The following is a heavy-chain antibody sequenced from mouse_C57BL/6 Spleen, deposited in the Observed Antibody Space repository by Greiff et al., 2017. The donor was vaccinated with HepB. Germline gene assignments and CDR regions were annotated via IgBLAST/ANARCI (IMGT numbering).Heavy chain of an antibody. CDR1: GYTFTDYN. CDR2: INPNNGGT. Sequence: EVQVVESGPELVKPGASVKMSCKASGYTFTDYNMHWVKQSHGKSLEWIGYINPNNGGTSYNQKFKGKATLTVNKSSSTAYMELRSLTSEDSAVYYCAREILWYFDYWGQGTTLTVSS. CDR3: AREILWYFDY. D-gene: IGHD1-1*02. V-gene: IGHV1-22*01. J-gene: IGHJ2*01.